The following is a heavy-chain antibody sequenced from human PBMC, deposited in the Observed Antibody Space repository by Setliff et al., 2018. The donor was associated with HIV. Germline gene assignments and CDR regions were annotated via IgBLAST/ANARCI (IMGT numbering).Heavy chain of an antibody. D-gene: IGHD3-3*01. Sequence: SETLSLTCTVSGGSVSSGSYYWSWIRQPPGKGLEWIGYIYYSGSTKHNPSLKSRVTISLDTSKNQFSLKLSSVIAADTAVYYCARIFGDQGYYYGMDVWGQGTTVTAP. V-gene: IGHV4-61*01. J-gene: IGHJ6*02. CDR1: GGSVSSGSYY. CDR3: ARIFGDQGYYYGMDV. CDR2: IYYSGST.